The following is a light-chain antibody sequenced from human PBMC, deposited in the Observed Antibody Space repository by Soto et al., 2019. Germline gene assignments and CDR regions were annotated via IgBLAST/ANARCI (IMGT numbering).Light chain of an antibody. V-gene: IGKV3-11*01. J-gene: IGKJ1*01. CDR2: DAS. Sequence: EIVLTQSPATLSLSPGERATLSCRASQSVSNYLAWYQLKSGQAPRLLIYDASNRATGIPARFSGTGSGTDFTLTISSLEAEDCAVYYCQQRRKMPLTFGDGTTVDLK. CDR3: QQRRKMPLT. CDR1: QSVSNY.